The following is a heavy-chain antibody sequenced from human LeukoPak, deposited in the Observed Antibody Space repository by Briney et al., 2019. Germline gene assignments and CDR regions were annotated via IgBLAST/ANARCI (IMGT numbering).Heavy chain of an antibody. V-gene: IGHV3-23*01. Sequence: PGGSLRLSCAASGFTFSSYSMSWVRQAPGKGLEWVSGISGSGGSTYYADSVKGRFTISRDNSKNTLYLQMNSLRAEDTAVYYCAKDIVCSSTSCYPSLWDYWGQGTLVTVSS. CDR3: AKDIVCSSTSCYPSLWDY. J-gene: IGHJ4*02. D-gene: IGHD2-2*01. CDR2: ISGSGGST. CDR1: GFTFSSYS.